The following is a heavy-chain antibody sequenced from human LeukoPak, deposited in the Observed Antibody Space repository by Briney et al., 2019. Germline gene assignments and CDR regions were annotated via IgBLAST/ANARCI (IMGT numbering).Heavy chain of an antibody. V-gene: IGHV4-59*10. CDR2: ISASGNT. J-gene: IGHJ5*02. CDR3: TRGPSGYYGFDP. Sequence: SETLSLTCAVYGGSFSGYYWSWIRQPPGKGLEWIGRISASGNTNYNPSLKSRVAMSTDTSRNQFSLKLNSVTAADTAVYYCTRGPSGYYGFDPWGQGTLVTVSS. CDR1: GGSFSGYY. D-gene: IGHD3-9*01.